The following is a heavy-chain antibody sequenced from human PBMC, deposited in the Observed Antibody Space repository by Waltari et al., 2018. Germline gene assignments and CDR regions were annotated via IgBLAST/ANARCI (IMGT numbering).Heavy chain of an antibody. Sequence: QVQLQESGPGLVKPSETLSLTCTVSGGSISSYYWSWIRQPPGKGLEWIGYIYYSGSTNYNPSLKSRVTISVDTSKNQFSLTLSSVTAADTAVYYCARGGNLRSSSLFYYYGMDVWGQGTTVTVSS. CDR1: GGSISSYY. CDR3: ARGGNLRSSSLFYYYGMDV. J-gene: IGHJ6*02. CDR2: IYYSGST. D-gene: IGHD6-6*01. V-gene: IGHV4-59*01.